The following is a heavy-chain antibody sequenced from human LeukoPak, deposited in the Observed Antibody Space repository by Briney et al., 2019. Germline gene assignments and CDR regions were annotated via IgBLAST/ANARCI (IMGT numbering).Heavy chain of an antibody. J-gene: IGHJ4*02. CDR2: IYSGGTT. CDR3: ARGGYDSSGYYFDY. D-gene: IGHD3-22*01. V-gene: IGHV3-53*01. CDR1: GFTVSSNY. Sequence: TGGSLRLSCAASGFTVSSNYMSWVRQAPGKGLEWVSVIYSGGTTYYADSVKGRFTISRDNSKNTLHLQVNSLRAEDTAVYYCARGGYDSSGYYFDYWGQGTLVTVSS.